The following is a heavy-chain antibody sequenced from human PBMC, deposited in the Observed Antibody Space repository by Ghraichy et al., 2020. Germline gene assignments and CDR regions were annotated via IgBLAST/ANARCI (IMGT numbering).Heavy chain of an antibody. CDR2: IYNSETT. D-gene: IGHD3-3*01. Sequence: SETLSLTCTVSGDSISSASYYWNWIRQPPGKGLEWIGFIYNSETTYYEPSLKNRLTISTDTSKNQFSLRLTSVTAAATAVYYCAGSSIFVAVISVDVWYFDLWGRGTLVTVSS. V-gene: IGHV4-30-4*01. CDR1: GDSISSASYY. J-gene: IGHJ2*01. CDR3: AGSSIFVAVISVDVWYFDL.